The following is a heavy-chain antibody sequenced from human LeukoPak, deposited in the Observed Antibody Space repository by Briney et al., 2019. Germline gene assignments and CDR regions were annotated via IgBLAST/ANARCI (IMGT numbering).Heavy chain of an antibody. CDR3: TTYLGVMDLSYLQY. Sequence: GGSLRLSCTASGFTFGDYAMSWVRQAPGKGLEWVGFIRSKAYGGKTEYAASVKGRFTISRDDSKSIAYLQMNSLKTEDTAVYYCTTYLGVMDLSYLQYWGQGTLVTVSS. CDR1: GFTFGDYA. D-gene: IGHD3-10*01. V-gene: IGHV3-49*04. CDR2: IRSKAYGGKT. J-gene: IGHJ4*02.